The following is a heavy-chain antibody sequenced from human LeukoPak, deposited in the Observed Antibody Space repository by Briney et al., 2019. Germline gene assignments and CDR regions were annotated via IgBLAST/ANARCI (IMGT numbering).Heavy chain of an antibody. CDR3: AKDMTDSSGYYGGSCFDY. Sequence: PGRFLRLSCAASGFTFDDYAMHWVRQAPGKGLEWVSGISWNSGSIGYADSVKGRFTISRDNAKNSLYLQMNSLRAEDTALYYCAKDMTDSSGYYGGSCFDYWGQGTLVTVSS. CDR2: ISWNSGSI. CDR1: GFTFDDYA. V-gene: IGHV3-9*01. D-gene: IGHD3-22*01. J-gene: IGHJ4*02.